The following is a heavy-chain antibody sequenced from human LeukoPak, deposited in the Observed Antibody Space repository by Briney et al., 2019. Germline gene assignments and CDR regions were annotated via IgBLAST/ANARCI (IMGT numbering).Heavy chain of an antibody. J-gene: IGHJ4*02. D-gene: IGHD6-6*01. V-gene: IGHV3-21*01. Sequence: GGSLRLSCAASGFTFSDYGMSWVRQAPGKGLEWVSSISSSSSYIYYADSVKGRFTISRDNAKNSLYLQMNSLRAEDTAVYYCARDQSSSWDYWGQGTLVTVSS. CDR2: ISSSSSYI. CDR1: GFTFSDYG. CDR3: ARDQSSSWDY.